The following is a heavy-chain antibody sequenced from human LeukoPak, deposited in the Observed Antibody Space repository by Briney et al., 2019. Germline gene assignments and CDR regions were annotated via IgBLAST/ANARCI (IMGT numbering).Heavy chain of an antibody. Sequence: ASVKVSCKASGYTFTSYGISWVRQAPGQGLEWMGWISAYNGNTNYAQKLQGRVTMTTDTSTSTAYMERRSLRSDDTAVYYCARGRGITGTTPLDYWGQGTLVTVSS. D-gene: IGHD1-20*01. V-gene: IGHV1-18*01. CDR2: ISAYNGNT. J-gene: IGHJ4*02. CDR3: ARGRGITGTTPLDY. CDR1: GYTFTSYG.